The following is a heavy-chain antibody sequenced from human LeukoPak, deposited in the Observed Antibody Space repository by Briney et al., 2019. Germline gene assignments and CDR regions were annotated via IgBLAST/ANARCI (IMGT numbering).Heavy chain of an antibody. CDR2: ISYTGST. J-gene: IGHJ5*02. CDR3: ARTIKRGKYYWFHP. V-gene: IGHV4-59*01. D-gene: IGHD2/OR15-2a*01. CDR1: GGSIRNYY. Sequence: SETPSLTFTVSGGSIRNYYWSSIRQPPGEGLEWIGFISYTGSTNYNPSLKSRVTVSVDTSKNQFSLKVTSVTAADTAVYYCARTIKRGKYYWFHPWGQGTLVTVSS.